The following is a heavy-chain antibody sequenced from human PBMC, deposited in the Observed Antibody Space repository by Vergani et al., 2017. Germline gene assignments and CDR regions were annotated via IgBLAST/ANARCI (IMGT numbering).Heavy chain of an antibody. D-gene: IGHD6-13*01. V-gene: IGHV4-34*01. CDR3: ARRPGYSSSWYHYYYYIDV. J-gene: IGHJ6*03. CDR1: GGSFSGYY. Sequence: QVQLQQWGAGLLKPSETLSLTCAVYGGSFSGYYWSWIRQPPGKGLEWIGEINHSGSTNYNPSLKSRVTISVDTSKNQFSLKLSSVTAADTAVYYFARRPGYSSSWYHYYYYIDVWGKGTTVTVSS. CDR2: INHSGST.